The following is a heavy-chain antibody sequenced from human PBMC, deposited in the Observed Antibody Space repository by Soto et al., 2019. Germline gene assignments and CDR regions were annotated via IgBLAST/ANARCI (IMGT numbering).Heavy chain of an antibody. J-gene: IGHJ6*02. CDR1: GGSISSGGYY. Sequence: SETLSLTCTVSGGSISSGGYYWSWIRQHPGKGLEWIGYIYYSGSTYYNPSLKSRVTILVDTSKNQFSLKLSSVTAADTAVYYCARTPMDIAAAGRDYYYYGMDVWGQGTTVTVSS. CDR3: ARTPMDIAAAGRDYYYYGMDV. V-gene: IGHV4-31*03. D-gene: IGHD6-13*01. CDR2: IYYSGST.